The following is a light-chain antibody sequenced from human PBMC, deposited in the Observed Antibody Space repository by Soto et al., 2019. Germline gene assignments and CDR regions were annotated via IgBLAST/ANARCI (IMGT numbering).Light chain of an antibody. V-gene: IGLV4-60*02. CDR1: SGHSTYI. Sequence: QPVLTQLSSASASLGSSVKLTCTLSSGHSTYIIAWHQQQPGKAPRYLMKLEGSGSYNKGSGIPDRFSGSSSGADRYLTISNLQFEDEADYYCETWDTNVVVFGGGTKLTVL. CDR2: LEGSGSY. CDR3: ETWDTNVVV. J-gene: IGLJ2*01.